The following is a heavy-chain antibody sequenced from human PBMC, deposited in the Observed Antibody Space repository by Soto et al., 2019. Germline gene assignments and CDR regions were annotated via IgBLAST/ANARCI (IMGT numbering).Heavy chain of an antibody. CDR1: GYTFTSYY. Sequence: ASVKVSCKASGYTFTSYYMHWVRQAPGQRLEWMGWINAGNGNTKYSQKFQGRVTITRDTSASTAYMELSSLRSEDTAVYYCARAGFWSGYYVVDYWGQGTLVTSPQ. V-gene: IGHV1-3*01. CDR2: INAGNGNT. J-gene: IGHJ4*02. CDR3: ARAGFWSGYYVVDY. D-gene: IGHD3-3*01.